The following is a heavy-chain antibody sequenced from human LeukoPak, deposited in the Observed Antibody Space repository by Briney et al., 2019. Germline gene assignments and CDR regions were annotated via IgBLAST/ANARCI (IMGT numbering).Heavy chain of an antibody. D-gene: IGHD3-16*01. CDR1: GFTFSSYN. J-gene: IGHJ4*02. V-gene: IGHV3-21*05. CDR2: INTGNNYI. Sequence: GESLRLSCAASGFTFSSYNMDWVRQAPGKGLEWVSYINTGNNYIYYADSVKGRFTISRDNAAKSLYLQMNSLRVEDSAVYYCVRDGGAVGNMDYWGQGTLLTVSS. CDR3: VRDGGAVGNMDY.